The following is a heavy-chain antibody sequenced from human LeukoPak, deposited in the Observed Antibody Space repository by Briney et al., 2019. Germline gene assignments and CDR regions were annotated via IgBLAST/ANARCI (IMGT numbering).Heavy chain of an antibody. CDR3: AKGNPNDY. CDR2: IRNDESNK. CDR1: GFTFSSYG. J-gene: IGHJ4*02. D-gene: IGHD2/OR15-2a*01. V-gene: IGHV3-30*02. Sequence: GGSLRLSCAASGFTFSSYGMHWVRQAPGKGLEWVAFIRNDESNKYYTDSVKGRFTISRDNSNNTLYLQMNGLRAEDTAVYFCAKGNPNDYWGQGTLVTVSS.